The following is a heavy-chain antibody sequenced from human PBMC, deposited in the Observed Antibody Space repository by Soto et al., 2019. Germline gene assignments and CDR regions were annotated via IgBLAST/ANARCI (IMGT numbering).Heavy chain of an antibody. V-gene: IGHV5-51*01. D-gene: IGHD6-19*01. CDR3: ARIPDSSLGTMDV. CDR2: MFPGDSDT. J-gene: IGHJ6*02. Sequence: GESLKISCKGSGYSFTTYWIGWVRQLPGQGLEWMGVMFPGDSDTRYSPSFQGQVTMSADPSTNTAYLEWSSLKAADSAMYYCARIPDSSLGTMDVWGQGTTVTVSS. CDR1: GYSFTTYW.